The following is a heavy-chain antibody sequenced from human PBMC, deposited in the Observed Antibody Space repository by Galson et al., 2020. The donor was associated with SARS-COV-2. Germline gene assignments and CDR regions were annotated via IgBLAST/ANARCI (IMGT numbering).Heavy chain of an antibody. CDR2: ISSSSSYI. D-gene: IGHD1-26*01. V-gene: IGHV3-21*01. CDR1: GFTFSSYS. CDR3: AREYSGSRHFDY. J-gene: IGHJ4*02. Sequence: GESLKISCAASGFTFSSYSMNWVRQAPGKGLEWVSSISSSSSYIYYADSVKGRFTISRDNAKNSLYLQMNSLRAEDTAVYYCAREYSGSRHFDYWGQGTLVTVSS.